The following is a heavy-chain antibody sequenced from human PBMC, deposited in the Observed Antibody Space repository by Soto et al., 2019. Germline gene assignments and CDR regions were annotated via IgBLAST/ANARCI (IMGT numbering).Heavy chain of an antibody. CDR1: GGSISSYY. Sequence: QVQLQESGPGLVKPSETLSLTCTVSGGSISSYYWSWIRQPPGKGLEWMGYIYYSGSTNYNPSLKSRVTISVDTSKNQFSLKLSSVTAADTAVYYCARGRSSGWYNAFDIWGQGTMVTVSS. D-gene: IGHD6-19*01. CDR2: IYYSGST. CDR3: ARGRSSGWYNAFDI. V-gene: IGHV4-59*01. J-gene: IGHJ3*02.